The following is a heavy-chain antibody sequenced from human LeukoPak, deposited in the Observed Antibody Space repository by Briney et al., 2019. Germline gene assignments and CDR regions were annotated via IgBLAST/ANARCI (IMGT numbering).Heavy chain of an antibody. D-gene: IGHD6-13*01. V-gene: IGHV1-18*01. J-gene: IGHJ5*02. CDR3: ARVKAAALGLNWFDP. Sequence: ASVKVSRKASGYTFTSYGISWVRQAPGQGLEWMGWISAYNGNTNYAQKLQGRVTMTADTSTSTAYMELRSLRSDDTAVYYCARVKAAALGLNWFDPWGQGTLVTVSS. CDR1: GYTFTSYG. CDR2: ISAYNGNT.